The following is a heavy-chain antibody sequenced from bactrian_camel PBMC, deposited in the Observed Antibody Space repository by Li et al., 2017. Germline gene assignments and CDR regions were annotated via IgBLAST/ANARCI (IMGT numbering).Heavy chain of an antibody. D-gene: IGHD2*01. J-gene: IGHJ4*01. V-gene: IGHV3S33*01. CDR1: YTRRPNY. CDR2: IYTGGGDG. CDR3: ALRWGYGCTILGSQYNY. Sequence: HVQLVESGGGSVQAGGSLRLSCTYTRRPNYVTWFRQGPGNGREGVAGIYTGGGDGHYADAVKGRFTISKDNAKNTLYLRMNSLKPEDTAMYYCALRWGYGCTILGSQYNYWGQGTQVTVS.